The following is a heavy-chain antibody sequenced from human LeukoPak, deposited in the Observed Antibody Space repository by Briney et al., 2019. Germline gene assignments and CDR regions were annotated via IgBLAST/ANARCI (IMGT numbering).Heavy chain of an antibody. CDR1: GGSINSYH. CDR2: IYYSGST. CDR3: ARGDYYGSGTYYRVYDY. J-gene: IGHJ4*02. Sequence: PSETLSLTCTVSGGSINSYHWSWIRQPPGKGLEWIGYIYYSGSTKYNPSLKSRVTISVDTSKNQFSLKLTSVTAADTAVYYCARGDYYGSGTYYRVYDYWGQGSLVTVSS. D-gene: IGHD3-10*01. V-gene: IGHV4-59*01.